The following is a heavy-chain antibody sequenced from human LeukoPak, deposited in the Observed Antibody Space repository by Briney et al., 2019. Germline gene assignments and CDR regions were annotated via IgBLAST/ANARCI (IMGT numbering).Heavy chain of an antibody. CDR1: GGTFSSYA. Sequence: SVKVSCKASGGTFSSYAISWVRQAPGQGLEWMGGIIPIFGTANYAQKFQGRVTITADESTSTAYMELSSLRSDDTAVYYCARGYGDYRYYYGMDVWGQGTTVTVSS. V-gene: IGHV1-69*13. CDR2: IIPIFGTA. CDR3: ARGYGDYRYYYGMDV. D-gene: IGHD4-17*01. J-gene: IGHJ6*02.